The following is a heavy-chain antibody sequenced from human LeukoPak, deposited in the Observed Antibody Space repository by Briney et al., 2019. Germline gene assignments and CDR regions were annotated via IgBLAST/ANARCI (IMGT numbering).Heavy chain of an antibody. Sequence: SETLSLTCTVSGGSISSYYWSWIRQPPGKGLERIGYFYYSGSTNYNPSLESRVTISLDTSKNQFSLRLSSVTAADTAVYYCARARLNTRGVFDYWGQGTPVTVSS. J-gene: IGHJ4*02. D-gene: IGHD6-25*01. CDR1: GGSISSYY. CDR3: ARARLNTRGVFDY. CDR2: FYYSGST. V-gene: IGHV4-59*01.